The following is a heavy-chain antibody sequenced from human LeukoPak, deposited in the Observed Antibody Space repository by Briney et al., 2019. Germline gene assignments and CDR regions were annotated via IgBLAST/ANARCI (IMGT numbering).Heavy chain of an antibody. CDR3: ARVAVLSPYYFDY. CDR1: GFTFSSYA. J-gene: IGHJ4*02. V-gene: IGHV3-30-3*01. D-gene: IGHD2-15*01. Sequence: GGSLRLSCAASGFTFSSYAMHWVRQAPGKGLEWVAVISYDGSNKYYADSVKGRFTISRDNSKNTLYLQMNSLRAEDTAVYYCARVAVLSPYYFDYWGQGTLVTVSS. CDR2: ISYDGSNK.